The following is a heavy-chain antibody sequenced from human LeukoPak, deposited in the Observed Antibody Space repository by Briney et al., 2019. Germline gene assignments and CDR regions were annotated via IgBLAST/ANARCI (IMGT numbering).Heavy chain of an antibody. V-gene: IGHV1-18*01. D-gene: IGHD4-17*01. CDR3: ARDAVTTEGGADYYYGMDV. Sequence: ASVKVSCKASGYTFTSYGISWVRQAPGQGLEWMGWISAYNSNTNYAQKLQGRVTMTTDTSTSTAYMELRSLRSDDTAVYYCARDAVTTEGGADYYYGMDVWGQGTTVTVSS. CDR2: ISAYNSNT. J-gene: IGHJ6*02. CDR1: GYTFTSYG.